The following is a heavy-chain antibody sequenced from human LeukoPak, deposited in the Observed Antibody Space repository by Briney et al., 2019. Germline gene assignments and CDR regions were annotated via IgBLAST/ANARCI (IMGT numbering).Heavy chain of an antibody. CDR2: IYYSGST. J-gene: IGHJ4*02. Sequence: SETLSLTCTVSGGSISSSSYYWGWIRQPPGKGLEWIGSIYYSGSTYYNPSLKSRVTISVDTSKNQFSLKLTSVTAADTAVYYCVRNYDFWSGYLDYWGQGTLVTVSS. CDR3: VRNYDFWSGYLDY. CDR1: GGSISSSSYY. V-gene: IGHV4-39*07. D-gene: IGHD3-3*01.